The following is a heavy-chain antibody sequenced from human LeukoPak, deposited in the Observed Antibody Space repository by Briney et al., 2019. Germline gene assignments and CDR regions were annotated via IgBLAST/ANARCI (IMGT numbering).Heavy chain of an antibody. J-gene: IGHJ6*04. CDR1: GLSFGDYT. Sequence: GGSLRLSCEASGLSFGDYTMHWVRQAPGKGLEWVSLISRNGAATKYADSVRGRFTVSRDNSKSSLYLQMNSLRAEDTAVYYCAELGITMIGGVWGKGTTVTISS. CDR3: AELGITMIGGV. V-gene: IGHV3-43*01. CDR2: ISRNGAAT. D-gene: IGHD3-10*02.